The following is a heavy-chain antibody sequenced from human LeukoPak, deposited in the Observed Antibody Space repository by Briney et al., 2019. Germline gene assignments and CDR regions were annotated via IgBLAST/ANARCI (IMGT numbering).Heavy chain of an antibody. Sequence: GGPLRLSCAASGFTFSDYWMHWVRQVPGKGLAWVSRINPDGSTTVYADSVKGRFTISRDNAQNTLYLQTNSLRAEDTAVYYCARDDYWGQGTLVTVSS. CDR1: GFTFSDYW. V-gene: IGHV3-74*01. J-gene: IGHJ4*02. CDR3: ARDDY. CDR2: INPDGSTT.